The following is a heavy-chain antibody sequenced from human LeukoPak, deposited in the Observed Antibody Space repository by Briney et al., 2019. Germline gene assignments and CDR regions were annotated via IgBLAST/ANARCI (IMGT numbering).Heavy chain of an antibody. CDR3: ARKGADLDY. Sequence: GGSLRLSCAASGFTFNTYAMSWVRQAPGKGLEWVSSFSGSGGSTYYADSVKGRFTISRDNAKNSLYLQMNSLRAEDTAVYYCARKGADLDYWGQGTLVTVSS. V-gene: IGHV3-23*01. D-gene: IGHD3-16*01. CDR2: FSGSGGST. CDR1: GFTFNTYA. J-gene: IGHJ4*02.